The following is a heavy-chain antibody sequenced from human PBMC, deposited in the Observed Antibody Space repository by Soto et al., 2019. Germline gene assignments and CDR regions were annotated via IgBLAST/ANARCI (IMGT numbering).Heavy chain of an antibody. J-gene: IGHJ4*02. Sequence: QVQLQESGPGLVKPSDTLSLTCAVSGYSISSSNWWCWIRQPPGKGLEWIGYIYYSGTTYYNPSLTSRDTMSVDKYKNQSSLKLPSVTAVYTAVYYCAGRKIEGPIDYWGQGTLVTVSS. CDR3: AGRKIEGPIDY. CDR1: GYSISSSNW. V-gene: IGHV4-28*01. CDR2: IYYSGTT.